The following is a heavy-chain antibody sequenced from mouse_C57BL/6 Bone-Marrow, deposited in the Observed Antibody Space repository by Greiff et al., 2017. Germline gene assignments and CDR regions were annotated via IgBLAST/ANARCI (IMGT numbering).Heavy chain of an antibody. V-gene: IGHV1-50*01. J-gene: IGHJ1*03. CDR3: ANDGYGSSSFDV. CDR1: GYTFTSYW. CDR2: IDPSDSYT. Sequence: VQLQQPGAELVKPGASVKLSCKASGYTFTSYWMQWVKQRPGQGLEWIGEIDPSDSYTNYKQKFKGKATLTADTSSSTAYMQLSSLTTEDSAVYYFANDGYGSSSFDVWGTGTAVTVSS. D-gene: IGHD1-1*01.